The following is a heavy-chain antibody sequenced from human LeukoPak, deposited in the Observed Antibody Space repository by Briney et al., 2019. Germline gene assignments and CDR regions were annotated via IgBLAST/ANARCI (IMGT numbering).Heavy chain of an antibody. CDR3: AIQWELQSGFDY. J-gene: IGHJ4*02. Sequence: GGSLRLSCAASGFTFSSYSMNWVRQAPGKGLEWVSAISGSGGSTYYADSVKGRFTISRDNSKNTLYLQMNSLRAEDTAVYYCAIQWELQSGFDYWGQGTLVTVSS. V-gene: IGHV3-23*01. CDR2: ISGSGGST. CDR1: GFTFSSYS. D-gene: IGHD1-26*01.